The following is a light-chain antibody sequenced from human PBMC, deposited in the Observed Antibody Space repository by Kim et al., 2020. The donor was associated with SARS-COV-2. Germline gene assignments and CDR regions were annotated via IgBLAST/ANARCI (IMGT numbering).Light chain of an antibody. CDR3: QHYSRFPYT. V-gene: IGKV1-5*03. CDR2: LAS. Sequence: ASVGDRVTITCRASENIGTWLAWYQQKPGRAPTLLIYLASTLESGVPSRFSGTGSGTEFSLSITSLQPDDFATYYCQHYSRFPYTFGQGTKLEI. J-gene: IGKJ2*01. CDR1: ENIGTW.